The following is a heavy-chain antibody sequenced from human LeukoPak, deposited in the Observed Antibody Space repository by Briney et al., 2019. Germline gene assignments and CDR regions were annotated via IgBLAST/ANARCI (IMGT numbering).Heavy chain of an antibody. CDR3: ARLNSGYDIRFDY. V-gene: IGHV4-61*01. Sequence: KSSETLSLTCTVSGGSVSSGSYYWSWIRQPPGEGLEWIGYIYYSGSTNYNPSLKSRVTISVDTSKNQFSLKLSSVTAADTAVYYCARLNSGYDIRFDYWGQGTLVTVSS. D-gene: IGHD5-12*01. CDR1: GGSVSSGSYY. J-gene: IGHJ4*02. CDR2: IYYSGST.